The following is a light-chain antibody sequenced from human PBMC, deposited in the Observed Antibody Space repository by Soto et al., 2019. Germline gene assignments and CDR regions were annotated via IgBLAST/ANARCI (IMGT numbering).Light chain of an antibody. J-gene: IGKJ5*01. V-gene: IGKV3-15*01. CDR3: QQYNDWPPIT. CDR1: ESVSRD. CDR2: GAS. Sequence: GVTLSVATVSMSTRERATLFPSARESVSRDGAWYQQKRGQPPRLRIYGASGRATGIPDRFSGSGSGTEFPLTISSLQSEDFSVYYCQQYNDWPPITFGQGTRLEIK.